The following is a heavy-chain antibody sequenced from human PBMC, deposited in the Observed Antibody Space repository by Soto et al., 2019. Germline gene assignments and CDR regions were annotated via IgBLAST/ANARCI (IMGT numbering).Heavy chain of an antibody. CDR1: GYTFTSYG. J-gene: IGHJ5*02. V-gene: IGHV1-18*01. Sequence: QVQLVQSGAEVKKPGASVKVSCKASGYTFTSYGISWVRQAPGQGLEWMGWISAYNGNTNYAQKLQGRVTMTTDTSTSTGYMEVRSVRSDDTAVYYCARGGSLGVPPPLNWFDPWGQGTLVTVSS. CDR3: ARGGSLGVPPPLNWFDP. CDR2: ISAYNGNT. D-gene: IGHD3-10*01.